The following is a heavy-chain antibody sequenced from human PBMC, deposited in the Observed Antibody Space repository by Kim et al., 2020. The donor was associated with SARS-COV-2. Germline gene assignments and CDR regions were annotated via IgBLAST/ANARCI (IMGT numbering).Heavy chain of an antibody. D-gene: IGHD6-6*01. CDR2: INHSGST. V-gene: IGHV4-34*01. J-gene: IGHJ6*03. CDR1: GGSFSGYY. CDR3: ARAKSNAARQTQKKVYYYYYMDV. Sequence: SETLSLTCAVYGGSFSGYYWSWIRQPPGKGLEWIGEINHSGSTNYNPSLKSRVTISVDTSKNQFSLKLSSVTAADTAVYYCARAKSNAARQTQKKVYYYYYMDVWGKGTTVTVSS.